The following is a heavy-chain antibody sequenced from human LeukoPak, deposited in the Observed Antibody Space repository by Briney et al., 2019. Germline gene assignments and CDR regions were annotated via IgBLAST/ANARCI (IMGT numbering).Heavy chain of an antibody. V-gene: IGHV4-34*01. CDR2: INHSGST. Sequence: SETLSLTCAVYGGSFSGYYLSWIRQPPGKGLEWIGEINHSGSTNYNPSLKSRVTISVDTSRNQFSLKLSSVTAADTAVYYCARIRSDYGDYLFGMDVWGQGTTVTVSS. J-gene: IGHJ6*02. CDR3: ARIRSDYGDYLFGMDV. D-gene: IGHD4-17*01. CDR1: GGSFSGYY.